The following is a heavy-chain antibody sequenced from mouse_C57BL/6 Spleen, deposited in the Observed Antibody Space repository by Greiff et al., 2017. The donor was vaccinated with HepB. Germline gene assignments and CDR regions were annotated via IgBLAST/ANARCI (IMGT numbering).Heavy chain of an antibody. J-gene: IGHJ2*01. V-gene: IGHV1-22*01. CDR2: INPNNGGT. CDR3: AKDDYEGFDY. CDR1: GYTFTDYN. D-gene: IGHD2-4*01. Sequence: DVQLQESGPELVKPGASVKMSCKASGYTFTDYNMHWVKQSHGKSLEWIGYINPNNGGTSYNQKFKGKATLTVNKSSSTAYMELRSLTSEDSAVYYCAKDDYEGFDYWGQGTTLTVSS.